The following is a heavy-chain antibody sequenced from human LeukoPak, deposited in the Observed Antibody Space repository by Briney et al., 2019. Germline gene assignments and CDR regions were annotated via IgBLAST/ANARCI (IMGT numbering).Heavy chain of an antibody. V-gene: IGHV1-8*01. CDR3: ARESLTAMRDGMDV. Sequence: GASVKVSCKASGYTCTSYDINWVRQATGQGLEWMGWMNPNSGNTGYAQKFQGRVTMTRNTSISTAYMELSSLRSEDTAVYYCARESLTAMRDGMDVWGQGTTVTVSS. CDR2: MNPNSGNT. J-gene: IGHJ6*02. CDR1: GYTCTSYD. D-gene: IGHD5-18*01.